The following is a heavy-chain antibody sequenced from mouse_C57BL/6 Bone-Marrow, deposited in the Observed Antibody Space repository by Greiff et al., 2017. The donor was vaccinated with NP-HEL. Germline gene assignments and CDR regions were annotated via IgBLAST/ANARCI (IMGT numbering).Heavy chain of an antibody. V-gene: IGHV1-63*01. Sequence: QVQLQQSGAELVRPGTSVKMSCKASGYTFTNYWIGWVKQRPGHGLEWIGDIYPGGGYTNYNEKFKGKATLTADKTSSTAYMQCSSLTSEDSAIYYCARTYYYGNGFSFAYWGQGTLVTVSA. CDR1: GYTFTNYW. CDR2: IYPGGGYT. CDR3: ARTYYYGNGFSFAY. D-gene: IGHD1-1*01. J-gene: IGHJ3*01.